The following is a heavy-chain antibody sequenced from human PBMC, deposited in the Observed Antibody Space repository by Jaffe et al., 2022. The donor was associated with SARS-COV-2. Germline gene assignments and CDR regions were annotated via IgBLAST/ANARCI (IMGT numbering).Heavy chain of an antibody. Sequence: EVQLVQSGAEVKKPGESLKISCKGSGYSFTSYWIGWVRQMPGKGLEWMGIIYPGDSDTRYSPSFQGQVTISADKSISTAYLQWSSLKASDTAMYYCARHVKDTAMGEGWFDPWGQGTLVTVSS. J-gene: IGHJ5*02. CDR3: ARHVKDTAMGEGWFDP. CDR2: IYPGDSDT. CDR1: GYSFTSYW. V-gene: IGHV5-51*01. D-gene: IGHD5-18*01.